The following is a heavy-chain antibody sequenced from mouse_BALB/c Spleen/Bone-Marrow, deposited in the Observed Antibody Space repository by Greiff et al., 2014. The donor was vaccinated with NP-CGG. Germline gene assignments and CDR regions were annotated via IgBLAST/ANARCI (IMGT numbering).Heavy chain of an antibody. CDR2: NYPGSGST. CDR3: TREDRDWYFDV. J-gene: IGHJ1*01. CDR1: GYTFTGYW. Sequence: LQQSGSELVRPGASVKLSCKASGYTFTGYWMHWVKQRPGQGLEWIGNNYPGSGSTNYDEKFKSKATLTVDTSSSTAYMQLSSLTSEDSAVYFCTREDRDWYFDVWGAGTTVTVSS. V-gene: IGHV1S22*01.